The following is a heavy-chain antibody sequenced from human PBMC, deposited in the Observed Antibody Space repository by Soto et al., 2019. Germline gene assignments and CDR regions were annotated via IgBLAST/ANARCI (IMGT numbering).Heavy chain of an antibody. CDR2: IRNDGGSM. CDR1: GFTFRSSP. D-gene: IGHD3-3*01. CDR3: VGDPYTRSDFWSAFSSD. Sequence: EVQLVQSGGGLVQPGGSLRLSCAASGFTFRSSPMSWVRQVPGKGLEWISAIRNDGGSMYYVESVKGRFTSSRDNSKSTSSLRMKNVRAEDTGIYYCVGDPYTRSDFWSAFSSDWGQGVQVIVSA. V-gene: IGHV3-23*04. J-gene: IGHJ4*02.